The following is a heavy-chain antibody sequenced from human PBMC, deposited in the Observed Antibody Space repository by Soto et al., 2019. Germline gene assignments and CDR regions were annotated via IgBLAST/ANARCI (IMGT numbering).Heavy chain of an antibody. CDR1: GYTFTSYG. CDR3: ARDTLGYGLDV. CDR2: ISVYNSNT. Sequence: QVQLVQSGAEVKKPGASVKVSCKASGYTFTSYGISWVRQAPRQGLEWMGWISVYNSNTNYAQKLQGRVTMTTHTATSTAYMGMRSLRSYDTAVYDCARDTLGYGLDVWGQGTTITVSS. V-gene: IGHV1-18*04. J-gene: IGHJ6*02.